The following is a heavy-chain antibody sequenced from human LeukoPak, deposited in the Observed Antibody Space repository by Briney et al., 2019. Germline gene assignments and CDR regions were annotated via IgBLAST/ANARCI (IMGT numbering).Heavy chain of an antibody. Sequence: GGSLRLSCVASPFTSSGHWMSWVRQAPGKGLEWVANIKEDGSEKYYLDSVKGRFTISRDNAKNSLYLQMSSLRAEDTVVYFCATSRSLDYWGQGTLVTVSS. J-gene: IGHJ4*02. V-gene: IGHV3-7*01. CDR3: ATSRSLDY. CDR2: IKEDGSEK. CDR1: PFTSSGHW.